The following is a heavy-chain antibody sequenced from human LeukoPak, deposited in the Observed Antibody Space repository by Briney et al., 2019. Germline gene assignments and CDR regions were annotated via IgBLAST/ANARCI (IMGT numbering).Heavy chain of an antibody. CDR2: IWYDGSNK. CDR1: GFTFSSYG. CDR3: AKDSNYYDSSGQDAFDI. V-gene: IGHV3-30*02. Sequence: PGGSLRLSCAASGFTFSSYGMHWVRQAPGKGLEWVAVIWYDGSNKYYADSVKGRFTISRDNSKNTLYLQMNSLRAEDTAVYYCAKDSNYYDSSGQDAFDIWGQGTMVTVSS. J-gene: IGHJ3*02. D-gene: IGHD3-22*01.